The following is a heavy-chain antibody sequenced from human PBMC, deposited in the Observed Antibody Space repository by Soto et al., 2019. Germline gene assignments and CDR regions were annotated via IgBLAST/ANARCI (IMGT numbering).Heavy chain of an antibody. D-gene: IGHD6-13*01. V-gene: IGHV1-69*01. CDR3: ARDLTSISSSWYDYYYCYGMDV. CDR2: IIPIFGTA. Sequence: QVQLVQSGAEVKKPGSSVKVSCKASGGTFSSYAISWVRQAPGQGLEWMGGIIPIFGTANYAQKFQGRVTITADESTGTAYMELSSLRSEDTAVYYCARDLTSISSSWYDYYYCYGMDVWGQGTTVTVSS. J-gene: IGHJ6*02. CDR1: GGTFSSYA.